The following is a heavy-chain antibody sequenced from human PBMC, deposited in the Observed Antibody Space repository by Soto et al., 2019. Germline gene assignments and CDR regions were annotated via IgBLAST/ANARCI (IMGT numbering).Heavy chain of an antibody. J-gene: IGHJ4*02. D-gene: IGHD4-17*01. CDR2: IYYSGSI. Sequence: SETLSLTCSVSGVPVSSRSFYWSWFRQPPGKGLEWVGKIYYSGSIEYNPSLKSRVTISIDTSKNQFSLKLSSVIAADTAVYYCARDYGGDYWGQGTLVTVSS. V-gene: IGHV4-61*01. CDR3: ARDYGGDY. CDR1: GVPVSSRSFY.